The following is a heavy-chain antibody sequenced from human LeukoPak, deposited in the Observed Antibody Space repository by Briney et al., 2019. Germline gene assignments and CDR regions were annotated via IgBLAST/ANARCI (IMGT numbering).Heavy chain of an antibody. V-gene: IGHV3-30*03. CDR2: ISYDGSNK. CDR1: GFTFSNYG. Sequence: GGSLRLSCAASGFTFSNYGMHWVRQAPGKGLEWVAVISYDGSNKYYADSVKGRFTISRDNSKNTLYLQMNSLRAEDTAVYYCARPSEYYYGSAQAFDIWGQGTMVTVSS. D-gene: IGHD3-10*01. CDR3: ARPSEYYYGSAQAFDI. J-gene: IGHJ3*02.